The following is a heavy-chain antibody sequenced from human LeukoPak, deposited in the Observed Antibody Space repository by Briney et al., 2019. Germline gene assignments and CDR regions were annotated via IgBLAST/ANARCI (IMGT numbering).Heavy chain of an antibody. CDR3: ARVVADYGDYRAFDI. CDR2: IYFSGAT. CDR1: GASISRSDYY. D-gene: IGHD4-17*01. J-gene: IGHJ3*02. V-gene: IGHV4-39*07. Sequence: SETLSLTCSVSGASISRSDYYWGWIRQSPGKGLEWFGSIYFSGATYYNPSLRSRVTVSVDTTKNQFFLKLTSVTAADTAVYYCARVVADYGDYRAFDIWGQGTMVTVSS.